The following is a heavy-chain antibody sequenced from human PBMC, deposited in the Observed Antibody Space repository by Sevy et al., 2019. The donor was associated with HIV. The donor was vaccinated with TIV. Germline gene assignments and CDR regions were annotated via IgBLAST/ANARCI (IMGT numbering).Heavy chain of an antibody. CDR3: AKGDTSTRYNYYGMDV. V-gene: IGHV3-23*01. CDR1: GFTFSNFG. D-gene: IGHD2-2*01. J-gene: IGHJ6*02. Sequence: GGSLRLSCAASGFTFSNFGMSWVRQAPGKGLEWVSTISGSGGTTYYADSVKGRFTISRDNSKKTLYLQMNSLRAEDTALYYCAKGDTSTRYNYYGMDVWGQGTAVTVSS. CDR2: ISGSGGTT.